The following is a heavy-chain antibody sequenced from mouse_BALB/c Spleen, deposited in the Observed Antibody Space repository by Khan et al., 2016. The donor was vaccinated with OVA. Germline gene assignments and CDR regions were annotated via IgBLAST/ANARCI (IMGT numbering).Heavy chain of an antibody. J-gene: IGHJ3*01. CDR2: INYSGST. D-gene: IGHD3-3*01. V-gene: IGHV3-2*02. CDR3: ARGRVY. CDR1: GYSITSAYA. Sequence: EVQLQESGPGLVKPSQSLSLTCTVTGYSITSAYAWNWIRQFPGNRLEWMGYINYSGSTSYNPSLQSRISITRDPSKNQFFLQLNSVTAEDTGPYYCARGRVYWGQGTLVTVFA.